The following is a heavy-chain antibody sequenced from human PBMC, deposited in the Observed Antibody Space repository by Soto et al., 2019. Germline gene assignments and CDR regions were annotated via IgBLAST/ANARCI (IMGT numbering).Heavy chain of an antibody. J-gene: IGHJ4*02. D-gene: IGHD3-22*01. V-gene: IGHV3-7*01. CDR1: GLAFSTHW. CDR2: INQDGTEK. Sequence: GGSLRLSCAASGLAFSTHWMTWVRQAPGKGLEWVANINQDGTEKYYVDSVKGRFTISRDNAKNSLYLQMNSLRDEDTAVYYCARDRYDSSGLFDYWGQGTLVTVSS. CDR3: ARDRYDSSGLFDY.